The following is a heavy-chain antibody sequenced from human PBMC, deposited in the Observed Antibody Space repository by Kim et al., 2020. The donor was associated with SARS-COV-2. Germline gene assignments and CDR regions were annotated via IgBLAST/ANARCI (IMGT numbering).Heavy chain of an antibody. CDR3: AKSSYSRDGHFHY. D-gene: IGHD4-4*01. CDR2: ISYDAGNK. J-gene: IGHJ4*02. CDR1: GFTFSSYG. Sequence: GGSLRLSCAASGFTFSSYGMHWVRQAPGKGLEWVAVISYDAGNKYCADSVKGRFTISRDNSKNTLYLQMNSLRAEDTAVYYCAKSSYSRDGHFHYWGQGTLVTVSS. V-gene: IGHV3-30*18.